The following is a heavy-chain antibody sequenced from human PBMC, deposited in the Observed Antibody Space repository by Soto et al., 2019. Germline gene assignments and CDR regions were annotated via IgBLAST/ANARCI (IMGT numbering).Heavy chain of an antibody. Sequence: QVQLVQSGADVKKPGASVKLSCKASGYTFTTYAISWLRQAPGQGLERMGWSNTYTGNTDYAQSLQGRVTMTTDTSTNTAYMELRSLRSDDTAVYYCARDRLSRTSSITFDYWGQGVLVTVSS. J-gene: IGHJ4*02. V-gene: IGHV1-18*01. CDR3: ARDRLSRTSSITFDY. CDR2: SNTYTGNT. D-gene: IGHD6-6*01. CDR1: GYTFTTYA.